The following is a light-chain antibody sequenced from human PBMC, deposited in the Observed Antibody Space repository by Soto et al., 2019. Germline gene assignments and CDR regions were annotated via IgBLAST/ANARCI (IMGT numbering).Light chain of an antibody. CDR2: DAS. CDR3: QQRSNWPVT. J-gene: IGKJ3*01. V-gene: IGKV3-11*01. Sequence: EIVMTQSPFTLSWSPGERATPSCRASQSVSSSSLAWYQQKHGQAPRLLIYDASNRATGIPARFSGSGSGTDFNLTISSLEPEDFAVYYCQQRSNWPVTFGPGTKVDIK. CDR1: QSVSSSS.